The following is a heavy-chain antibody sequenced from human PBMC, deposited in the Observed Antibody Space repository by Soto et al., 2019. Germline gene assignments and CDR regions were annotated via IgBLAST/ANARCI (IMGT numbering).Heavy chain of an antibody. CDR2: ITHSGST. CDR1: GGSFSGYY. J-gene: IGHJ4*02. V-gene: IGHV4-34*01. CDR3: ARGVAYSSSWYYFDY. D-gene: IGHD6-13*01. Sequence: QVQLQQWGAGLLKPSETLSLTCAVYGGSFSGYYWSWIRQPPGKGLEWIGEITHSGSTNYNPSLKRRVTMSVDTSKNQFSLKLSSGTSAATAVYYCARGVAYSSSWYYFDYGGQGTLVTVSS.